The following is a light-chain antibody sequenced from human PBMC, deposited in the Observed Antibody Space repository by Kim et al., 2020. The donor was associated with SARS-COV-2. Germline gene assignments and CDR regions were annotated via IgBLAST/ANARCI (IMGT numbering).Light chain of an antibody. CDR1: QSVSSSN. Sequence: EIVLTQSPGTLSLSPGERATLSCRASQSVSSSNLAWYQQKTGQAPRLLMYRASSRATGIPDRFSGTGSGTDFTLTISRLEPEDFAVYYCQQYDSSRALTFGGGTKLEIK. J-gene: IGKJ4*01. CDR2: RAS. CDR3: QQYDSSRALT. V-gene: IGKV3-20*01.